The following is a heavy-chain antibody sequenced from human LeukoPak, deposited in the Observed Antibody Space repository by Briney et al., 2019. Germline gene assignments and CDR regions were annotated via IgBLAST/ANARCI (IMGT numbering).Heavy chain of an antibody. Sequence: GESLKISCKGSGYSFTNFWIGWVRQMPGKGLEWMGINYPGDSDTRYSPSFQGQVTISADKSITTAYLHWSSLTASDTAMYYCARQRYCSGGTCYADYWGQGTLVTVSS. J-gene: IGHJ4*02. CDR1: GYSFTNFW. D-gene: IGHD2-15*01. V-gene: IGHV5-51*01. CDR2: NYPGDSDT. CDR3: ARQRYCSGGTCYADY.